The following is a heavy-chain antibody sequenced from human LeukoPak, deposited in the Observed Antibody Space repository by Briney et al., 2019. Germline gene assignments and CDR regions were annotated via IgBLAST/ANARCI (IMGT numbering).Heavy chain of an antibody. D-gene: IGHD3-10*01. Sequence: GESLKISCKGSGYKFTSYWIGWVRQMPGKGLEWMGIIYPGDSDTRYSPSFQGQVTISADESISTAYLQWSSLKASDSAMYYCARRITLVRGGNRMFYFDYWGQGTLVTVSS. J-gene: IGHJ4*02. CDR3: ARRITLVRGGNRMFYFDY. V-gene: IGHV5-51*01. CDR1: GYKFTSYW. CDR2: IYPGDSDT.